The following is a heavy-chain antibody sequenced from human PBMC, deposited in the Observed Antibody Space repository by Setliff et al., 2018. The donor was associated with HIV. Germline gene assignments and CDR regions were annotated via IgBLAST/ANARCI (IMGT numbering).Heavy chain of an antibody. D-gene: IGHD3-22*01. CDR2: ISAYNGNT. Sequence: ASVKVSCKASGYTFTSYGISWVRQAPGQGLEWMGWISAYNGNTNYAQKLQGRVTMTTDTSTSTAYMELRSLRSDDTAVYYCARVTDYYDSSGYTTRPSYDYWGQGTLVTVSS. CDR3: ARVTDYYDSSGYTTRPSYDY. V-gene: IGHV1-18*01. J-gene: IGHJ4*02. CDR1: GYTFTSYG.